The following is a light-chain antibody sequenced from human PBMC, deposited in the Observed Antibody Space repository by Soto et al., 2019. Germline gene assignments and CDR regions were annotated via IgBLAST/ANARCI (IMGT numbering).Light chain of an antibody. CDR1: SSDVGGYNY. CDR3: SSYTSSITYV. J-gene: IGLJ1*01. V-gene: IGLV2-14*01. Sequence: QSALTQPASVSGSPGQSITISCTGTSSDVGGYNYVSWYQQHPGKAPKLMIYEVSNRPSGVSNRFSGSKSGNTASLTISWLQAEDEADYYCSSYTSSITYVFGTGTKLTVL. CDR2: EVS.